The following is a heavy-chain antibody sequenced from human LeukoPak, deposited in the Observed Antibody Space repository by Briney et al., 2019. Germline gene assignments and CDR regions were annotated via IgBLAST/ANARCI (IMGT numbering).Heavy chain of an antibody. CDR2: IYYSGST. V-gene: IGHV4-30-4*08. J-gene: IGHJ4*02. D-gene: IGHD6-19*01. CDR3: VRTEVSSGSEDY. CDR1: GGSIISSAYY. Sequence: SQTLSLTCTVSGGSIISSAYYWSWIRQPPGKGLEWIGYIYYSGSTYYNPSLKSRVTISLDTSKNQFSLKLSSVTTADTAVYYCVRTEVSSGSEDYWGQGTLVTVSS.